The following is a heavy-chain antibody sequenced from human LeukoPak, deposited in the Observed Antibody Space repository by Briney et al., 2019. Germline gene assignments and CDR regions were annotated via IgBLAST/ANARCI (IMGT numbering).Heavy chain of an antibody. CDR3: ARAFGGSGNYYSVIWDF. J-gene: IGHJ4*02. CDR2: MNPNSGVT. V-gene: IGHV1-2*02. D-gene: IGHD3-10*01. CDR1: GYTFTGYY. Sequence: ASVKVTCKTSGYTFTGYYIHWVRQAPGQGLEWMGWMNPNSGVTNYAQKFQDRVTMTRATSISTAYMDLSRLRSDDTAIYYCARAFGGSGNYYSVIWDFWGQGTLVTVSS.